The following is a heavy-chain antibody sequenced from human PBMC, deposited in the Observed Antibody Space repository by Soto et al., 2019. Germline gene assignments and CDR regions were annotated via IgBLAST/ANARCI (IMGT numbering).Heavy chain of an antibody. CDR1: GGSISTDTFY. Sequence: TLSLTCTVSGGSISTDTFYWSWIRQHPGKGLEWIGYMYHRGSTYYSPSLKSRVSISKDTSKNQFSLMLSSVTAADTAVYYCARYCSGGSCLMSYFDYWRQGALVTVSS. CDR2: MYHRGST. D-gene: IGHD2-15*01. V-gene: IGHV4-31*03. CDR3: ARYCSGGSCLMSYFDY. J-gene: IGHJ4*02.